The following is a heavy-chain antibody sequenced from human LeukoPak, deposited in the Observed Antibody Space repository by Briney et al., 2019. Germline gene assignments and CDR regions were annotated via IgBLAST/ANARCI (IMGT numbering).Heavy chain of an antibody. Sequence: PGGSLRLSCEASGIIFSNNAMHWVRQAPGKGLEWVAVISFDGSTKYYGDSVKGRFTISRDNSNNTLSLQMNSLRVEDTAVYYCARGGSLLRGMRPWFDPWGQGTLVTVSP. CDR1: GIIFSNNA. CDR2: ISFDGSTK. CDR3: ARGGSLLRGMRPWFDP. D-gene: IGHD3-10*01. V-gene: IGHV3-30*04. J-gene: IGHJ5*02.